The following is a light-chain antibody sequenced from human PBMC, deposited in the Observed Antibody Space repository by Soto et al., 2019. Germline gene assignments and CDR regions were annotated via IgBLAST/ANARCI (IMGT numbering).Light chain of an antibody. CDR3: QSYDSSLSGVV. J-gene: IGLJ2*01. CDR2: GNS. Sequence: QSVLTQPPSVSGTPGQRVTIFCTGSSSNIGAGYDVHWYQQLPGTAPKLLIYGNSNRPSGVPDRFSGSKSGTSASLAITGLQAEDEADYYGQSYDSSLSGVVFGGGTKLTVL. CDR1: SSNIGAGYD. V-gene: IGLV1-40*01.